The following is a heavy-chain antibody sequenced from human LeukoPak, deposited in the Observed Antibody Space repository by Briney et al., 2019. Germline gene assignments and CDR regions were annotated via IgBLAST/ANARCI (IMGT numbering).Heavy chain of an antibody. Sequence: GASVKVSCKVSGYTLTELSMHWVRQAPGKGLEWMGGFDPEDGETIYAQKFQGRVTMTEDTSTDTAYMELSSLRSEDTAVYYCAISGYYSSTFDPWGQGTLVTVSS. J-gene: IGHJ5*02. CDR3: AISGYYSSTFDP. D-gene: IGHD6-13*01. CDR1: GYTLTELS. V-gene: IGHV1-24*01. CDR2: FDPEDGET.